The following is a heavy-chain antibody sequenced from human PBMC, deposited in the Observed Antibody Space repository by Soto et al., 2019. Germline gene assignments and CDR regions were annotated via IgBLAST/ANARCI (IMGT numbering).Heavy chain of an antibody. V-gene: IGHV1-69*01. CDR2: IIPIFGTA. CDR3: ARARRYYYDSSGYSLFDY. CDR1: GGTFSSYA. J-gene: IGHJ4*02. Sequence: QVQLVQSGAEVKKPESSVKVSCKASGGTFSSYAISWARQAPGQGLEWMGGIIPIFGTANYAQKFQGRVTITADESTSTAYMELSSLRSEDTAVYYCARARRYYYDSSGYSLFDYWGQGTLVTVSS. D-gene: IGHD3-22*01.